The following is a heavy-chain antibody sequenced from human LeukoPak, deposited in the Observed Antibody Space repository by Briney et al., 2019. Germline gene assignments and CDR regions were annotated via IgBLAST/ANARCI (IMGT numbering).Heavy chain of an antibody. CDR2: IYPGDSDT. CDR1: GYSFTSYW. Sequence: GESQKISCKGSGYSFTSYWIGWVRQLPGKGLEWMGIIYPGDSDTRYSPSFQGQVTISADKSISTAYLQWSSLKASDTAMYYCARRRLGELSLYAFDYWGQGTLVTVSS. D-gene: IGHD3-16*02. CDR3: ARRRLGELSLYAFDY. V-gene: IGHV5-51*01. J-gene: IGHJ4*02.